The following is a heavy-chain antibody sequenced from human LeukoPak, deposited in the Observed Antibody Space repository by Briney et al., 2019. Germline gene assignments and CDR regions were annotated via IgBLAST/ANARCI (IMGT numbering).Heavy chain of an antibody. CDR2: IYSSGST. Sequence: SETLSLTCTVSGGSISCHYWSWIRQPPGKGLEWIGYIYSSGSTNYNPSLKSRVTISVDTSKNQFSLKLSSVTAADTAVYYCARVRRDFYYYYMDVWGKGTTVTVSS. CDR3: ARVRRDFYYYYMDV. D-gene: IGHD3-3*01. V-gene: IGHV4-59*11. J-gene: IGHJ6*03. CDR1: GGSISCHY.